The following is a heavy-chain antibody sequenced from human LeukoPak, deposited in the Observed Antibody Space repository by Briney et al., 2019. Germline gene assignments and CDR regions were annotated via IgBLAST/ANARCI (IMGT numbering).Heavy chain of an antibody. J-gene: IGHJ3*02. CDR1: GGTFSSYA. CDR3: AXXYYYDSSGYLPPRLDAFDI. CDR2: IIPIFGTA. Sequence: ASVKVSCKASGGTFSSYAISWVRQAPGQGLEWMGGIIPIFGTANYAQKFQGRVTITADKSTSTAYMELSSLGSEDTAVYYCAXXYYYDSSGYLPPRLDAFDIWGQGTMVTVSS. D-gene: IGHD3-22*01. V-gene: IGHV1-69*06.